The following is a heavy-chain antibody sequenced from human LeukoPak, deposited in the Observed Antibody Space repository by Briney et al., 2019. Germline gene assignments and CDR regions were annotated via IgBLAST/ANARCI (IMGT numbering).Heavy chain of an antibody. CDR3: ARDCTNGVCSTYNAFDI. D-gene: IGHD2-8*01. CDR2: IKQNGSEK. J-gene: IGHJ3*02. Sequence: GGSLRLSCAASGFTFSSCRMSWVRQAPGKGLEWVANIKQNGSEKNYVDSVKGRFTISRDNAKNSLYLLMSSLRAEDTAVYYCARDCTNGVCSTYNAFDIWGQGTMVTVSS. V-gene: IGHV3-7*05. CDR1: GFTFSSCR.